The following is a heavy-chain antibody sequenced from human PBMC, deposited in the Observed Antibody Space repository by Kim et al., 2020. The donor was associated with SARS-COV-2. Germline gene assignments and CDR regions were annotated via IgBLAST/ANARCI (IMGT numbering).Heavy chain of an antibody. V-gene: IGHV3-13*01. Sequence: YPGSVKSRFTISRKNAKNSLYRQMNSLRAGETAVYYCARAVTTGADALDIWGQGTMVTVSS. D-gene: IGHD4-17*01. J-gene: IGHJ3*02. CDR3: ARAVTTGADALDI.